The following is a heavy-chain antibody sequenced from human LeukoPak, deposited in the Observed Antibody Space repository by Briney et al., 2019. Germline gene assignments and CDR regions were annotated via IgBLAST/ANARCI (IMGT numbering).Heavy chain of an antibody. CDR2: IYYNGKT. D-gene: IGHD3/OR15-3a*01. CDR1: GGSISGDY. J-gene: IGHJ6*03. CDR3: ATTSHDFASGTGKSIYMVV. Sequence: SETLSLTCTVSGGSISGDYWSWIRQSPGKELEWFGDIYYNGKTNNNPSLKSRATISIDTSKNQFSLKLTSVTAADTAVYYCATTSHDFASGTGKSIYMVVWGKETTVTVFS. V-gene: IGHV4-59*01.